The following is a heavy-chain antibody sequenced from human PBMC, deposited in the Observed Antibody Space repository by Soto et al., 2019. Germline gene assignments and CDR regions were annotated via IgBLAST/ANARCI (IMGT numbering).Heavy chain of an antibody. Sequence: QITLKESGPTLVKPTQTLTLTCTFSGFSLSTSGVGVGWIRQPPGKALEWLALIYWDDDKRYSPSLKSRLTSRXXTXKXXLVITMPTMDPVDTATYYCALGDYYGSGRENWFDPWGQGTLVTVSS. CDR1: GFSLSTSGVG. V-gene: IGHV2-5*02. D-gene: IGHD3-10*01. CDR3: ALGDYYGSGRENWFDP. CDR2: IYWDDDK. J-gene: IGHJ5*02.